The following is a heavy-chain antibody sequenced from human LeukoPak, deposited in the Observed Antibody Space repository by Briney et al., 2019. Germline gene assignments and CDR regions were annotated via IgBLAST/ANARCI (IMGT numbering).Heavy chain of an antibody. D-gene: IGHD5-24*01. V-gene: IGHV3-21*01. J-gene: IGHJ2*01. CDR3: ARDPLEGSWYFDL. CDR1: GFTFSSYA. CDR2: ISSTSSYI. Sequence: GGSLRLSCAASGFTFSSYAMHWVRQAPGKGLEWVSSISSTSSYIYYADSVKGRFTISRDNAKNSLFLQMNSLRAEDTAVYYCARDPLEGSWYFDLWGRGTLVTVSS.